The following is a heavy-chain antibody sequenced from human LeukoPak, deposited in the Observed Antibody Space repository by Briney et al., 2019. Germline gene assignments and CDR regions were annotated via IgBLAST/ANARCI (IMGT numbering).Heavy chain of an antibody. CDR1: GYTFSTHW. Sequence: ASVKVSCKTSGYTFSTHWMHWVRQAPGQGLEWMGIINPNGGFTSYAQKFQGGVTVTRDMSTSTVYMELSDLKSEDTAVYYCARDTEGAFGIWGQGTMVTVSS. CDR2: INPNGGFT. J-gene: IGHJ3*02. CDR3: ARDTEGAFGI. V-gene: IGHV1-46*01. D-gene: IGHD4-17*01.